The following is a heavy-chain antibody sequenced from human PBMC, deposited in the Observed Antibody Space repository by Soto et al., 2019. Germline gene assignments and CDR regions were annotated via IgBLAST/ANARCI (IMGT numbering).Heavy chain of an antibody. V-gene: IGHV5-51*01. CDR3: TRPPHIVGDDKAFDI. Sequence: GESLKISCNASGYTFSNYWIGWVRQMSGQGLELLGIIYPGDSDTRYIPTLQGQVTISADKSITAVNLPGRGMKASDTSRYDCTRPPHIVGDDKAFDIRGQRKIVTVSS. J-gene: IGHJ3*02. CDR2: IYPGDSDT. D-gene: IGHD1-26*01. CDR1: GYTFSNYW.